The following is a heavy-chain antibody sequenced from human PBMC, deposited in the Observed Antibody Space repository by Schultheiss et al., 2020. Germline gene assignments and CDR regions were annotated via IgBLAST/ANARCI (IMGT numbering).Heavy chain of an antibody. CDR2: INAGNGNT. J-gene: IGHJ5*02. CDR1: GYTFTSYA. D-gene: IGHD6-13*01. Sequence: ASVKVSCKASGYTFTSYAMHWVRQAPGQRLEWMGWINAGNGNTKYSQKFQGRVTMTTNTSISTAYMELSNLRSEDTAVYYCATARHSSSWYANWFDPWGQGTLVTVSS. CDR3: ATARHSSSWYANWFDP. V-gene: IGHV1-3*01.